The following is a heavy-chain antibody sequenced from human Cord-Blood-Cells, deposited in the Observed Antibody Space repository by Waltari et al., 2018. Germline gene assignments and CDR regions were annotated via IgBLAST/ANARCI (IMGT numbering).Heavy chain of an antibody. CDR1: GYTFTGYY. CDR2: INPNSGGT. D-gene: IGHD1-26*01. Sequence: QVQLVQSGAEVKKPGASVKVSCKASGYTFTGYYMHWVRQAPGQGLEWMGWINPNSGGTNDAQKLQGRVTMTRDTSISTAYMELSRLRSDDTAVYYCAREGGSGSYNWFDPWGQGTLVTVSS. J-gene: IGHJ5*02. CDR3: AREGGSGSYNWFDP. V-gene: IGHV1-2*02.